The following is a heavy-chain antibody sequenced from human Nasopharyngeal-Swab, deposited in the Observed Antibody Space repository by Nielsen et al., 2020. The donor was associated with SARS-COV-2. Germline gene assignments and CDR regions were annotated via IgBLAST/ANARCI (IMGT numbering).Heavy chain of an antibody. Sequence: GGSLRLSCAASGFTFSDHHMTWIRQAPGKGLEWVLYISPSSSDTNYADSVKGRFTISRDNAKNSLYLQMNSLRAEDTAVYYCARGHYGLDVWGQGTTVTVSS. V-gene: IGHV3-11*06. CDR3: ARGHYGLDV. CDR2: ISPSSSDT. CDR1: GFTFSDHH. J-gene: IGHJ6*02.